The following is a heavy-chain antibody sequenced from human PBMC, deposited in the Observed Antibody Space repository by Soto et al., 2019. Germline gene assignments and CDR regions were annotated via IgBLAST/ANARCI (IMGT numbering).Heavy chain of an antibody. V-gene: IGHV3-9*01. J-gene: IGHJ4*02. CDR2: MSWNSGTI. Sequence: EVQLVESGGGLVQPGRSLRLSCAASGFTVDDYAMHWVRQAPGKGLEWVSGMSWNSGTIAYADSVKGRFTVSRDNAKNSLYLQMNSLRADDTAVYYCAKDIRRGFSSAWGDWGQGALVTVSS. D-gene: IGHD6-19*01. CDR3: AKDIRRGFSSAWGD. CDR1: GFTVDDYA.